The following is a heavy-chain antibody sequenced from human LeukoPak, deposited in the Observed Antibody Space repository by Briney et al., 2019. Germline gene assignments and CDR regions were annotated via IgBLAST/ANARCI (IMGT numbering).Heavy chain of an antibody. Sequence: SETLSLNCTVSGGSISSYYWSWIRQTPWKGLEWIGYIYYSGGTNYNPSLKSRVTISVDTSKNQFSLKLSSVTAADTAVYYCARAEYYFDYWGQGTLVTVSS. CDR2: IYYSGGT. D-gene: IGHD3-10*01. V-gene: IGHV4-59*01. J-gene: IGHJ4*02. CDR1: GGSISSYY. CDR3: ARAEYYFDY.